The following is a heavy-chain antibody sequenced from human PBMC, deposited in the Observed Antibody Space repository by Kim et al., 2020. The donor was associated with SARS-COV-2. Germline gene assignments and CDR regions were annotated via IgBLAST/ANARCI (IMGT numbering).Heavy chain of an antibody. CDR2: THYAGGV. Sequence: SETLSLTCSVSGASITAYHWNWIRQPPGKGLEWIGFTHYAGGVFYSPSLKNRLTFSVDTSKNQFSLRLNSVTPADPAVYYCARWGRTEVTSIGAFDIWGQGTLVSVSS. CDR1: GASITAYH. J-gene: IGHJ3*02. CDR3: ARWGRTEVTSIGAFDI. V-gene: IGHV4-59*01. D-gene: IGHD5-12*01.